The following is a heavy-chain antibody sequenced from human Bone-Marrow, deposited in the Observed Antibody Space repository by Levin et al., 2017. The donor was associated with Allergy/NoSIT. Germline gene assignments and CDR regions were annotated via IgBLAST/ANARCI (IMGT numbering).Heavy chain of an antibody. J-gene: IGHJ6*02. Sequence: KGLEWVSSISSSSSNIYHADSLKGRFTISRDNAKNSLYLQMKSLRAEDTAVYYCARDRTNGILTNYGMDVWGQGTTVTVSS. CDR2: ISSSSSNI. D-gene: IGHD3-9*01. CDR3: ARDRTNGILTNYGMDV. V-gene: IGHV3-21*04.